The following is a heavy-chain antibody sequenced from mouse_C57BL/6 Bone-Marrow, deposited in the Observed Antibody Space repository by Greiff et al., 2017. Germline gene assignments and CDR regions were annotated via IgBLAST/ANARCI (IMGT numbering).Heavy chain of an antibody. CDR3: ARGPTGTGDYFDD. V-gene: IGHV5-16*01. Sequence: EVKLVESEGGLVQPGSSMKLSCTASGFTFSDYYMAWVRQVPEKGLEWVANINYDGSSTYYLDSLKSRFIISRDNAKNILYLQMSSLKSEDTATYYCARGPTGTGDYFDDWGQGTTLTVSS. CDR1: GFTFSDYY. D-gene: IGHD4-1*01. J-gene: IGHJ2*01. CDR2: INYDGSST.